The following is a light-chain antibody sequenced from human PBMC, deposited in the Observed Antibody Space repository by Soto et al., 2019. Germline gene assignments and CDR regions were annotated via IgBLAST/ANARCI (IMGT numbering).Light chain of an antibody. V-gene: IGLV2-14*03. CDR1: SSDIGTYDY. J-gene: IGLJ2*01. CDR3: TSYTTSVTVA. CDR2: DVT. Sequence: QSVLTQPASVSGSPGQSITISCTGTSSDIGTYDYVSWYQQYPGKVPQLIIYDVTNRPSGVSNRFSGSKSGKTASLTISGLQAEDEADYYCTSYTTSVTVAIGGGTKVTVL.